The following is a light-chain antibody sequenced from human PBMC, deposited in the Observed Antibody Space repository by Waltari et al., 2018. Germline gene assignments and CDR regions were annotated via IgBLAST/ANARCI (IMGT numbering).Light chain of an antibody. Sequence: SSELTQDPAVSVALGQTVRITCQGDSLRRYYASWYQQKPGQAPVLVIYGKNTRPSGIPDRFSGSSSGDTASLTITGAQADDETDYYCNSRDSSGNPVFGGVTKLTVL. CDR2: GKN. CDR3: NSRDSSGNPV. J-gene: IGLJ2*01. V-gene: IGLV3-19*01. CDR1: SLRRYY.